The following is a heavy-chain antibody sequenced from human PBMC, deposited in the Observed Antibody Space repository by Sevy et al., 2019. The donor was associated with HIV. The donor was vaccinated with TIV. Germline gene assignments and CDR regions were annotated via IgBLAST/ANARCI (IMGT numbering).Heavy chain of an antibody. CDR3: VTTKDYYDSSGYHFDY. CDR2: FDPEDGET. D-gene: IGHD3-22*01. CDR1: GYTLTELS. V-gene: IGHV1-24*01. J-gene: IGHJ4*02. Sequence: ASVKVSCKVSGYTLTELSMHWVRQAPGKGLEWMGSFDPEDGETIYAQNFQGRVTMTEDRSTDTAYMELSSLRSEDTAVYYCVTTKDYYDSSGYHFDYWGQGTLVTVSS.